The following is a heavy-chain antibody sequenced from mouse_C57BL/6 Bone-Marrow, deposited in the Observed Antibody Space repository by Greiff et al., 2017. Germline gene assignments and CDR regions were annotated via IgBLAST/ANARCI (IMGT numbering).Heavy chain of an antibody. J-gene: IGHJ4*01. CDR2: IHPNSGST. CDR1: GYTFTSYW. V-gene: IGHV1-64*01. CDR3: AATYRVPMDY. Sequence: QVQLQQPGAELVRPGTSVKLSCKASGYTFTSYWMHWVKQRPGQGLEWIGMIHPNSGSTNYNEKFKSKATLTVDKSSSTAYMQLSSLTSEDSAVYYCAATYRVPMDYWGQGTSVTVSS. D-gene: IGHD5-1*01.